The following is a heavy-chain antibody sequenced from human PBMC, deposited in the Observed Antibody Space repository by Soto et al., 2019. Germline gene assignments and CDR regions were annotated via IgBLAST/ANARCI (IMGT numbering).Heavy chain of an antibody. CDR1: GGTFSRHA. Sequence: QVQLVQSGSEVKRPGSSVKVSCKTSGGTFSRHAINWVRQAPGQGLEWMGGIIPMFGTTNYAQKFKGRVTISADESTSTAYMQRSRLRSEDAAVYYCARAAIHGSSWYFWFDPWGQGTLVTVSS. D-gene: IGHD6-13*01. CDR3: ARAAIHGSSWYFWFDP. V-gene: IGHV1-69*01. J-gene: IGHJ5*02. CDR2: IIPMFGTT.